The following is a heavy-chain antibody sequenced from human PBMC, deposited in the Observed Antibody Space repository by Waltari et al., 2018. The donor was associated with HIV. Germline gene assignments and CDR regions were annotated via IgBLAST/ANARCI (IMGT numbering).Heavy chain of an antibody. CDR3: ARASSPRYGFDI. V-gene: IGHV4-4*02. J-gene: IGHJ3*02. CDR1: VGSIISSNW. Sequence: QVHLQESGPGLVKPSGTLSLTCAVSVGSIISSNWWSWVRQPPGKGLEWIGEIYHSGSTNYNPSLKSRVTISEDKSKNQFSLKLSSVTAADTAVYYCARASSPRYGFDIWGQGTMVTVSS. D-gene: IGHD2-2*01. CDR2: IYHSGST.